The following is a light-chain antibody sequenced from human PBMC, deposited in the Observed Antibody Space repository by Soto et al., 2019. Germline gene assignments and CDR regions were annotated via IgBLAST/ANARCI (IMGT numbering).Light chain of an antibody. V-gene: IGKV1-5*01. J-gene: IGKJ1*01. Sequence: IKMTQSPSTLSASVGDRVTITCRASQSISSWLAWYQQKPGKAPKLLIYDGSSFESGVPSRFSGSGSGTEFTLTISSLQPDDSATYYCQHYKTYSRTFGQGTKVDIK. CDR2: DGS. CDR3: QHYKTYSRT. CDR1: QSISSW.